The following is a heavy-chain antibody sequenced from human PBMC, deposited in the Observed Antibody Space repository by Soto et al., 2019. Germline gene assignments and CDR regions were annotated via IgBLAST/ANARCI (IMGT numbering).Heavy chain of an antibody. V-gene: IGHV3-23*01. CDR1: GFTFSSYA. CDR2: ISGSGSST. D-gene: IGHD2-2*01. Sequence: EVQLLESGGGLVQPGGSLRLSCAASGFTFSSYAMSWVRQAPGKGLEWVSAISGSGSSTYYAASVKGRFTISRDNSKNALYLQMLSTRAEDTAVYYCAKGGSTSRWPYYYGMDVWGQGTTVTVSS. CDR3: AKGGSTSRWPYYYGMDV. J-gene: IGHJ6*02.